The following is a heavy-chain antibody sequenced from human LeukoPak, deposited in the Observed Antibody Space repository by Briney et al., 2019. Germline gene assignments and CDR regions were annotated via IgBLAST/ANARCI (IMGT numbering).Heavy chain of an antibody. D-gene: IGHD1-7*01. Sequence: SETLYLTCTVSGGSISSYYWSWIRQPAGKGLEWIGRIYTSGSTNYNPSLKSRVTMSVDTSKNQFSLKLSSVTAADTAVYYCARVITGTTLFSWFDPWGQGTLVTVSS. CDR3: ARVITGTTLFSWFDP. V-gene: IGHV4-4*07. CDR2: IYTSGST. CDR1: GGSISSYY. J-gene: IGHJ5*02.